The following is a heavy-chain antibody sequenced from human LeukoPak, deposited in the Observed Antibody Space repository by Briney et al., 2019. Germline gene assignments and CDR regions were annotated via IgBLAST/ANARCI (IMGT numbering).Heavy chain of an antibody. V-gene: IGHV3-7*01. CDR1: GFTFSSYG. Sequence: GGSLRLSCAASGFTFSSYGMHWVRQAPGKGLEWVANIKQDGSETYYVDSVAGRFTISRDNAKNSLYLQMSSLRAEDTAVYFCARDTAVTGIPAEYFQHWGQGTLVTVSS. CDR3: ARDTAVTGIPAEYFQH. CDR2: IKQDGSET. D-gene: IGHD2-21*02. J-gene: IGHJ1*01.